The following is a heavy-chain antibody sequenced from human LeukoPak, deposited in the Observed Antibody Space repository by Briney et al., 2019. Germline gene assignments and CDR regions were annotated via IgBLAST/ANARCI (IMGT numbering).Heavy chain of an antibody. CDR3: AKGGGYYGDYFR. D-gene: IGHD4-17*01. CDR1: GFTFNTFA. CDR2: ISGSGGST. J-gene: IGHJ4*02. V-gene: IGHV3-23*01. Sequence: GGSLRLSCAAAGFTFNTFAMSWVRQAPGKGLEWVSAISGSGGSTYYADSVKGRFTISRDNSKNTLYLQMNSLRAEDTAVYYCAKGGGYYGDYFRWGQGTLVTVSS.